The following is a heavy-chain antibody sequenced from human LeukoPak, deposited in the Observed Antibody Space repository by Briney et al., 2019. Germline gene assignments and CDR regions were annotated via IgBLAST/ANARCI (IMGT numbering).Heavy chain of an antibody. V-gene: IGHV1-2*04. CDR2: INPNSGGT. CDR1: GYTFTGYY. CDR3: ARAGGYRYGDAFDS. J-gene: IGHJ3*02. D-gene: IGHD5-18*01. Sequence: SVNVSCKASGYTFTGYYMHWVRQAPGQGLEWMGWINPNSGGTNYAQKFQGWVTMTRDTSISTAYMELSRLRSDDTAVYYCARAGGYRYGDAFDSWGQGTMVTVSS.